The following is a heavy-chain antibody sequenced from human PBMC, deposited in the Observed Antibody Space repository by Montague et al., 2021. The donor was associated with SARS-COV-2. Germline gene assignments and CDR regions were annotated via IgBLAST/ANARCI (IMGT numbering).Heavy chain of an antibody. D-gene: IGHD3-22*01. J-gene: IGHJ4*02. Sequence: SETLSLTCAVYGGSFGDDHWSWIRQPPGKGLEWIGNIRQGGRTNYNPSRKSRVTISVDTSKNQFSLKLTSVTAADTGLYFCARGHLSVSMIVVVFTSASYYFDCWGQGAQVTVSS. CDR1: GGSFGDDH. CDR3: ARGHLSVSMIVVVFTSASYYFDC. CDR2: IRQGGRT. V-gene: IGHV4-34*01.